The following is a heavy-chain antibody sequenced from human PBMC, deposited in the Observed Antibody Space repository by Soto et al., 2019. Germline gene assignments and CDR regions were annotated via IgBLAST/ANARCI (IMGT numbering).Heavy chain of an antibody. CDR3: AKNQERELPRXXDF. CDR2: MSGSSSTT. J-gene: IGHJ4*02. D-gene: IGHD1-7*01. Sequence: EVRLLESGGGLVKPGGSLRLSCATSGLTFSNYAMSWVRQAPGGGLVWVSSMSGSSSTTYYADSVRGRFTISRDRSKNTLYLQMSSLRAEDTALYYCAKNQERELPRXXDFWXQGTXX. V-gene: IGHV3-23*01. CDR1: GLTFSNYA.